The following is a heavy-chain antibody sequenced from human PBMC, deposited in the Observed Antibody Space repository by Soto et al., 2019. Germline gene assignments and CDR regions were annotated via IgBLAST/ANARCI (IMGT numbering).Heavy chain of an antibody. CDR2: IIPILGIA. V-gene: IGHV1-69*08. CDR1: GGTFSSYT. Sequence: QVQLVQSGAEVKKPGSSVKVSCKVSGGTFSSYTISWVRQAPGQGLEWMGRIIPILGIANYAQKFQGRVTITADKSTSTAYMELSSLRSEDTAVYYCARERAEGCSGGSCYSAYYYMDVWGKGTTVTVSS. CDR3: ARERAEGCSGGSCYSAYYYMDV. J-gene: IGHJ6*03. D-gene: IGHD2-15*01.